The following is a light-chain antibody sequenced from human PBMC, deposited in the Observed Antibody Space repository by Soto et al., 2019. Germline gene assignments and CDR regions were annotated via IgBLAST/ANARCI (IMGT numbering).Light chain of an antibody. CDR1: SSDVGGYDF. CDR2: DVS. V-gene: IGLV2-14*01. CDR3: CSYTSSDTDV. Sequence: QSALTQPASVSGSPGQSITISCTGTSSDVGGYDFVSWYQQHPGKAPKVMIYDVSNRPSGVSNRFSGSKSGNTASLTSSGLQAEDEADYYCCSYTSSDTDVFGTGTKLTVL. J-gene: IGLJ1*01.